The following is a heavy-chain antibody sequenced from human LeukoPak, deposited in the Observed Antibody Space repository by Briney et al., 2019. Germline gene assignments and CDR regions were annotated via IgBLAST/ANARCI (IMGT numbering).Heavy chain of an antibody. CDR2: INPNSGGT. D-gene: IGHD1-1*01. CDR3: ARVASTTRRHDAFDM. J-gene: IGHJ3*02. Sequence: ASVKVSCKASGYTFTDYYIHWVRQAPGQGLEWMGWINPNSGGTNSAQKFQGRVTMTRDTSISTAYMELSRLRSDDTAVYYCARVASTTRRHDAFDMWGQGTMVIVSS. V-gene: IGHV1-2*02. CDR1: GYTFTDYY.